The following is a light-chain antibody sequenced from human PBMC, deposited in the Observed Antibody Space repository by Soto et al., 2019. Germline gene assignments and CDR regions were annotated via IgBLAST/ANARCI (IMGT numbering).Light chain of an antibody. CDR2: YDD. CDR1: SSNIGNNA. V-gene: IGLV1-36*01. Sequence: QSVLTQPPSVSEAPRQRVTISCSGSSSNIGNNAVNWYQQLPGKAPKLLIYYDDLLPSGVSDRFSGSKSGTSASLAISGLQSEDEAGYYCAAWDDSLNGYVFGTGTKLTVL. J-gene: IGLJ1*01. CDR3: AAWDDSLNGYV.